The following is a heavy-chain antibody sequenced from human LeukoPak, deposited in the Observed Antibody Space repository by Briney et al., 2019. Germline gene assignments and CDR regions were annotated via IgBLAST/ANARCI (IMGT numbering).Heavy chain of an antibody. Sequence: GGSLRLSCAASGFTFSSYSMNWVRQAPGKGLEWVSSISSSSSYIYYADSVKGRFTISRDNAKNSLYLQMNSLRAEDMALYYCAKGGYSGYDSGFDYWGQGTLVTVSS. D-gene: IGHD5-12*01. V-gene: IGHV3-21*04. CDR3: AKGGYSGYDSGFDY. J-gene: IGHJ4*02. CDR2: ISSSSSYI. CDR1: GFTFSSYS.